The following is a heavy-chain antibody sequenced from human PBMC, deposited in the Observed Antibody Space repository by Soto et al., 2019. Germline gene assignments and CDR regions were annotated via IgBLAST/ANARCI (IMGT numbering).Heavy chain of an antibody. J-gene: IGHJ5*01. CDR2: IHRTVGA. CDR1: GSQISTFD. V-gene: IGHV4-4*09. CDR3: ARYYCIDNSCDDTNWLDY. D-gene: IGHD2-15*01. Sequence: PXDPLSPTFTLSGSQISTFDWTWIRKPPGKGLDWIGYIHRTVGASYDPSLKSRVTLSLDTSKSHCSLTLNSVTAADTAVYYCARYYCIDNSCDDTNWLDYWGQGTLVTVSS.